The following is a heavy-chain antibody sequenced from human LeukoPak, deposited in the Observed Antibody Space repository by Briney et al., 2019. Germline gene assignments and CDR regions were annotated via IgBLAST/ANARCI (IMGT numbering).Heavy chain of an antibody. V-gene: IGHV4-59*08. CDR2: IYSSGRT. Sequence: PSETLSLTCTVSAGSISDYYWSWIRQPPGKGLEWIGYIYSSGRTNYNPSLKSRLTISVDTSKNQFSLNLSSVTAADTAVYYCARATAGNTYGATDSWGQGTLVTVSS. D-gene: IGHD5-18*01. CDR1: AGSISDYY. J-gene: IGHJ4*02. CDR3: ARATAGNTYGATDS.